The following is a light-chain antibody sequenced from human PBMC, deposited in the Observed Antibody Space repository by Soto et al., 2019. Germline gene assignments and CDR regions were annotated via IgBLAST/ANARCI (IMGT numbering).Light chain of an antibody. CDR1: QSINSY. Sequence: DIQMTQSPSSLSASVGDRVTITCRVSQSINSYLDWYQQKPGKTPKVLISAASSLSSAVPSRFSGSGSGTAFTLIIRCLQLEDFPPYYSLQSYSILWTFGQGTKVQIK. CDR3: LQSYSILWT. J-gene: IGKJ1*01. CDR2: AAS. V-gene: IGKV1-39*01.